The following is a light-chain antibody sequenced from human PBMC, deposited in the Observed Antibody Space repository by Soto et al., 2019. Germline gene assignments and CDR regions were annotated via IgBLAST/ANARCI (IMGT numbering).Light chain of an antibody. CDR3: QQYLGSPPWYS. V-gene: IGKV3-20*01. CDR1: QSVSSSY. J-gene: IGKJ2*01. CDR2: GAS. Sequence: EIVLTQSPGTLSLSPGDRATLSCRASQSVSSSYLAWYQQKPGQAPRLLIYGASSRATGIPDRFSGSGSGTDFTLTISRLEPEDFAVYYCQQYLGSPPWYSFGQGTKLEIK.